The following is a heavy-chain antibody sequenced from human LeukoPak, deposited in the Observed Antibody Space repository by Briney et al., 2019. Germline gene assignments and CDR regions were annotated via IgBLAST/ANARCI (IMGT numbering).Heavy chain of an antibody. D-gene: IGHD2-8*01. J-gene: IGHJ4*02. CDR2: IKSKTEGGTT. V-gene: IGHV3-15*01. Sequence: GGSLRLSCAASGFTFSNAWMSWVRQAPGKGLEWVGRIKSKTEGGTTDYGAPVKGRFTISRDYSKNTLYLQMNSLKTEDTAVYYGTTGRLYCSNGVCYLPAYWGQGALVTVSS. CDR1: GFTFSNAW. CDR3: TTGRLYCSNGVCYLPAY.